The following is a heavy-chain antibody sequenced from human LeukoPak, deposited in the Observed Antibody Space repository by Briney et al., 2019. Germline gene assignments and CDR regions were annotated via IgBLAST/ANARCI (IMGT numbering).Heavy chain of an antibody. D-gene: IGHD2-2*01. CDR2: ISYDGSNK. Sequence: GGSLRLSCAASGFTFSSYGMHWVRQAPDKGLEWVAVISYDGSNKYYADSVKGRFTISRDNSKNSLYLQMNSLRAEDTAVYYCARGTFLDYWGQGTLVTVSS. CDR1: GFTFSSYG. J-gene: IGHJ4*02. V-gene: IGHV3-30*03. CDR3: ARGTFLDY.